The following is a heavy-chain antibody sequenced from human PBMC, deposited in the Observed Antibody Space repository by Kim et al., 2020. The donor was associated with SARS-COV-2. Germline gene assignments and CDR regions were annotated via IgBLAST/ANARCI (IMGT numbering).Heavy chain of an antibody. CDR1: GFTFSSHG. CDR2: ISYDGSNK. D-gene: IGHD3-10*01. V-gene: IGHV3-30*18. CDR3: AKESGSGSYYAWTYYYYGMDV. Sequence: GGSLRLSCAASGFTFSSHGMHWVRQAPGKGLEWVAVISYDGSNKYYADSVKRRFTISRDNSKNTLYLQMNSLRAEDTAVYYCAKESGSGSYYAWTYYYYGMDVWGQGTTVTVSS. J-gene: IGHJ6*02.